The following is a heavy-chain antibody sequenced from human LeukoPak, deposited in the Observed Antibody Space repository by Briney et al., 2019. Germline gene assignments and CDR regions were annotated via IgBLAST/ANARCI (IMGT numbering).Heavy chain of an antibody. CDR1: GGSISSYY. CDR3: ARLSGYYGSGSFGY. Sequence: SETLSLTCTVSGGSISSYYWSWIRQPPGEGLEWIGYIYYSGSTNYNPSLKSRVTISVDTSKNQFSLKLSSVTAADTAVYYCARLSGYYGSGSFGYWGQGTLVTVSP. D-gene: IGHD3-10*01. J-gene: IGHJ4*02. V-gene: IGHV4-59*08. CDR2: IYYSGST.